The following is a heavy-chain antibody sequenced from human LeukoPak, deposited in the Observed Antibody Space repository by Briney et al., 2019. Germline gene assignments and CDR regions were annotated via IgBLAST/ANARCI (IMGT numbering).Heavy chain of an antibody. Sequence: GGSLRLSCAASGFTFSSYAMSWVRQAPGKGLEWVSAISGSGGSTYYADSVKGRFTISRDNSKNTLYLQMNSLRAEDTAGYYSAADIYYGGSGPTVLHDYRGQGTLVTVSS. D-gene: IGHD4-23*01. CDR2: ISGSGGST. J-gene: IGHJ4*02. V-gene: IGHV3-23*01. CDR3: AADIYYGGSGPTVLHDY. CDR1: GFTFSSYA.